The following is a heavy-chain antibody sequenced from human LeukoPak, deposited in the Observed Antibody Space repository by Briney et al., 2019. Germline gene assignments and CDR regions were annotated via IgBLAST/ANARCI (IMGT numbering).Heavy chain of an antibody. CDR1: GGTFSSYA. Sequence: SVKVSCKASGGTFSSYAISWVRQAPGQGLEWMGGIIPIFGTANYAQKFQGRVTITADESTSTAYMGLSSLRSEDTAVYYCARCSYGFAPGYYYGMDVWGQGTTVTVSS. J-gene: IGHJ6*02. D-gene: IGHD3-10*01. V-gene: IGHV1-69*13. CDR2: IIPIFGTA. CDR3: ARCSYGFAPGYYYGMDV.